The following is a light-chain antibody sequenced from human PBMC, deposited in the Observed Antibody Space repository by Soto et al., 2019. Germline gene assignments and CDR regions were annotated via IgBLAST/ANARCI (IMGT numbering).Light chain of an antibody. J-gene: IGKJ2*01. CDR1: QTVSSSY. CDR2: GAS. Sequence: EIVLTQSPGTLSLSPGERATLSCRASQTVSSSYLAWYQQKPGQAPRLLIYGASTRATGIPGRFSGSASGTDFTLTISRLEPEDFATYYCLQDYNYPHTFGQGTKLEIK. CDR3: LQDYNYPHT. V-gene: IGKV3-20*01.